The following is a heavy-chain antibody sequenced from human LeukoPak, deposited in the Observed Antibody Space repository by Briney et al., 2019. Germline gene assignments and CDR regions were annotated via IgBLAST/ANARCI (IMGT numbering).Heavy chain of an antibody. CDR2: ISSSSSYI. D-gene: IGHD3-22*01. Sequence: PGGSLRLSCAASGFTLSSYSMNWVRQAPGKGLEWVSSISSSSSYIYYADSVKGRFTISRDNAKNSLYLQMNSLRAEDTAVYYCARDLYYYDSSGYSGGPDDAFDIWGQGTMVTVSS. J-gene: IGHJ3*02. CDR3: ARDLYYYDSSGYSGGPDDAFDI. CDR1: GFTLSSYS. V-gene: IGHV3-21*01.